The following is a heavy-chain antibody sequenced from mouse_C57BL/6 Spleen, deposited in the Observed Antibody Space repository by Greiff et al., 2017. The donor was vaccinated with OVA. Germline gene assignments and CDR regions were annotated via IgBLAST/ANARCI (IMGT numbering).Heavy chain of an antibody. Sequence: LVESGAELARPGASVKLSCKASGYTFTSYGISWVKQRTGQGLEWIGEIYPRSGNTYYNEKFKGKATLTADKSSSTAYMELRSLTSEDSAVYFCARGGDYYGSSTAWFAYWGQGTLVTVSA. CDR1: GYTFTSYG. D-gene: IGHD1-1*01. J-gene: IGHJ3*01. V-gene: IGHV1-81*01. CDR2: IYPRSGNT. CDR3: ARGGDYYGSSTAWFAY.